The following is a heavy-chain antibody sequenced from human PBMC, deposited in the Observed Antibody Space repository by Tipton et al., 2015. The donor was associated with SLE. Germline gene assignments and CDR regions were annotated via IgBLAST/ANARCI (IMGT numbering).Heavy chain of an antibody. Sequence: TLSLTCTVSGGSISSYYWSWIRQPPGKGLEWIGYIYYSGSTNYNPSLKSRVTISVDTSENQFSLKLSSVTAADTAVYYCARAALQLWHDYWGQGTLVTVSS. CDR3: ARAALQLWHDY. D-gene: IGHD5-24*01. CDR2: IYYSGST. V-gene: IGHV4-59*08. CDR1: GGSISSYY. J-gene: IGHJ4*02.